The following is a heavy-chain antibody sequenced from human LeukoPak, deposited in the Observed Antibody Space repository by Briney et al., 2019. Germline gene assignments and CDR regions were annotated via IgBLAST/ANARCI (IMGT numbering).Heavy chain of an antibody. J-gene: IGHJ5*02. CDR3: ARDYDILTGENWFDT. D-gene: IGHD3-9*01. CDR2: IYTSGST. V-gene: IGHV4-4*07. CDR1: GGSISSYY. Sequence: PSETLSLTCTVSGGSISSYYWSWIRQPAGKGLEWIGRIYTSGSTNYNPSLKSRVTMSVDTSKNQFSLKLSSVTAADTAVYYCARDYDILTGENWFDTWGQGTLVTVSS.